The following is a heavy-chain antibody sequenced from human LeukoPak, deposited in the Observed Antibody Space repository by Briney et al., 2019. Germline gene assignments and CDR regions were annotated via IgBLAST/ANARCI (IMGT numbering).Heavy chain of an antibody. CDR2: IVVGSGNT. CDR1: GFTFTSSA. V-gene: IGHV1-58*01. Sequence: SVKVSCKASGFTFTSSAVQWVRQARGQRLEWIGWIVVGSGNTNYAQKFQERVAITRDMSTSTAYMELSSLRSEDTAVYYCAADLAAAGTYDYWGQGTLVTVSS. CDR3: AADLAAAGTYDY. D-gene: IGHD6-13*01. J-gene: IGHJ4*02.